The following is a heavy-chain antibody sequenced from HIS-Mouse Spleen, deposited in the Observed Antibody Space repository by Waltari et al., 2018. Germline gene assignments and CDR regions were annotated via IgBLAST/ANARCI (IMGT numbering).Heavy chain of an antibody. CDR3: ARIAEGYSSGWYAFDY. V-gene: IGHV2-70*15. CDR1: GFSLSTSGLC. J-gene: IGHJ4*02. D-gene: IGHD6-19*01. CDR2: IDWDDDK. Sequence: QVTLRESGPALVKPTQTLPLTCTFSGFSLSTSGLCVSWIRQPPGKALEWLARIDWDDDKCYSTSLKTRLTISKDTSKNQVVLTMTNMDPVDTATYYCARIAEGYSSGWYAFDYWGQGTLVTVSS.